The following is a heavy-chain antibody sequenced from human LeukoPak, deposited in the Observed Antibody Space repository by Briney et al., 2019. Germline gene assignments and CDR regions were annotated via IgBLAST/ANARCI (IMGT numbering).Heavy chain of an antibody. CDR1: GFTFSDYC. J-gene: IGHJ5*01. CDR3: ARGPSGVGVSNGWFDS. CDR2: IRSRPYGETT. V-gene: IGHV3-49*03. D-gene: IGHD1-26*01. Sequence: PGGSLRLSCTASGFTFSDYCMSWFRQAPGKGLEWVGFIRSRPYGETTEFAASVKGRFSISRDNSKSVAYLQMTSLIIEDTAVYYCARGPSGVGVSNGWFDSWGQGSLVTVSS.